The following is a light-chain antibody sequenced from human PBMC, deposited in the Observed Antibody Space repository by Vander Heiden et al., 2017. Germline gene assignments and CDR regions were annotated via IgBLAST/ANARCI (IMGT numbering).Light chain of an antibody. CDR1: QSVLYSSNNKNY. J-gene: IGKJ3*01. CDR2: WAS. Sequence: DIVMTQSPDSLAVSLGERATINSKSSQSVLYSSNNKNYLAWYQQKPGQPPKLLIYWASTRESGVPDRFSGSGSGTDFTLTISSLQAEDVAVYYCQQYYSTPLTFGHGTKVEIK. CDR3: QQYYSTPLT. V-gene: IGKV4-1*01.